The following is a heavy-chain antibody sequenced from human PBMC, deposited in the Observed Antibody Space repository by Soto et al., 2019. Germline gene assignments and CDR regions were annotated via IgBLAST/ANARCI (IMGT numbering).Heavy chain of an antibody. Sequence: EVQLVESGGGLVQPGRSLRLSCAASGFTFDDYAMHWVRQAPGKGLEWVSGISWNSGSIGYADSVKGRFTISRDNAKNSLYLQMNSLRAEDTALYYCAKGVRAAARHFDYWGQGTLVTVSS. V-gene: IGHV3-9*01. J-gene: IGHJ4*02. D-gene: IGHD6-13*01. CDR1: GFTFDDYA. CDR3: AKGVRAAARHFDY. CDR2: ISWNSGSI.